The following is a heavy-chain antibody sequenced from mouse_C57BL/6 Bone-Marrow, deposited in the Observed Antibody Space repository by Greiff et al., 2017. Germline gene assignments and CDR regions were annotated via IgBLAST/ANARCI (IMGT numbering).Heavy chain of an antibody. V-gene: IGHV2-9-1*01. J-gene: IGHJ4*01. CDR2: IWTGGGT. CDR3: ARNGGCGNYLYAMDY. D-gene: IGHD2-1*01. CDR1: GFSLTSYA. Sequence: VKLVESGPGLVAPSQSLSITCTVSGFSLTSYAISWVRQPPGKGLEWLGVIWTGGGTNYNSALKSRLSISKDNSKSQVFLKMNSLQTDDTARYYCARNGGCGNYLYAMDYWGQGTSVTVSS.